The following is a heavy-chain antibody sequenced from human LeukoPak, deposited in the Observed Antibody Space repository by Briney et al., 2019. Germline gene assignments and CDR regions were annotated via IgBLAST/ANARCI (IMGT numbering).Heavy chain of an antibody. J-gene: IGHJ6*04. CDR1: GFIPSSYA. CDR2: ISYDGTNK. V-gene: IGHV3-30*04. Sequence: GRSLRLSCAASGFIPSSYAMYWVRQAPGKGLEWVAVISYDGTNKYYADSVKGRFTISRDNSKNTGYLQMNSLRAGDTAVYYCARDRDRDIIGDGMDVWGKGTTVTVSS. CDR3: ARDRDRDIIGDGMDV. D-gene: IGHD2-15*01.